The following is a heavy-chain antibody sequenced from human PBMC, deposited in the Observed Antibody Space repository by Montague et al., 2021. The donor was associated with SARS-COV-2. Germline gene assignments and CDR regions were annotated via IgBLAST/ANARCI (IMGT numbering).Heavy chain of an antibody. CDR2: ISSDGGEK. CDR1: GFIFSSYG. CDR3: VRDGGNGYNDLDY. J-gene: IGHJ4*02. V-gene: IGHV3-30*04. D-gene: IGHD5-24*01. Sequence: SLRLSCAASGFIFSSYGMHWVRQAPGKGLESVAVISSDGGEKYYAESVKGRFTISRDNPKNTLYLQMNSLRAEDRALYYCVRDGGNGYNDLDYWGQGTLVTVSS.